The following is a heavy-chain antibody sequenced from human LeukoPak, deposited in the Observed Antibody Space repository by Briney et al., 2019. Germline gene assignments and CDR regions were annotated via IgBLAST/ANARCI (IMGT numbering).Heavy chain of an antibody. CDR1: GGSISSHY. CDR2: IYYSGST. D-gene: IGHD3-10*01. V-gene: IGHV4-59*11. J-gene: IGHJ5*02. CDR3: ARVGYYGSGSYYPTSFDP. Sequence: SETLSLTCTVSGGSISSHYWSWIRQPPGKGLEWIGYIYYSGSTNYNPSLKSRVTISVDTSKNQFSLKLSSVTAADTAVYYCARVGYYGSGSYYPTSFDPWGQGTLVTVSS.